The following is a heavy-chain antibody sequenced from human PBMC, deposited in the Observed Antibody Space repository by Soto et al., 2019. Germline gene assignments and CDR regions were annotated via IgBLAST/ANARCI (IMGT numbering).Heavy chain of an antibody. CDR3: ARVPDR. V-gene: IGHV4-30-2*01. D-gene: IGHD2-2*01. CDR2: IYHSGST. J-gene: IGHJ5*02. Sequence: QLQLQESGSGLVKPSQTLSLTCAVSGGSISSGGYSWSWIRQPPGKGLEWIGYIYHSGSTYYNPSPXSXXTTPVDRSKNQFSLQLSSVTAAATAVYYCARVPDRWGQGTLVTVSS. CDR1: GGSISSGGYS.